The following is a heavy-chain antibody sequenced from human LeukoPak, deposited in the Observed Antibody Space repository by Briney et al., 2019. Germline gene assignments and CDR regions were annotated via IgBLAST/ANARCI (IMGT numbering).Heavy chain of an antibody. CDR2: ISGGSHI. CDR1: GFPFSDYY. V-gene: IGHV3-11*01. J-gene: IGHJ6*02. Sequence: GGSLRLSCAASGFPFSDYYMSWIRQAPGKGLECVSYISGGSHIYYADSVKGRFTISRDNAKNSLFLQMTSLSAEDTAVYYCARGFDCSSASCYCMDLWGQGTTVTVSS. D-gene: IGHD2-2*01. CDR3: ARGFDCSSASCYCMDL.